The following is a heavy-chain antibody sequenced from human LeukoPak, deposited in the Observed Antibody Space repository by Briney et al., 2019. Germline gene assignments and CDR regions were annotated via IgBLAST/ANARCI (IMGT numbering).Heavy chain of an antibody. CDR1: GGSISSYY. Sequence: SETLSLTCTVSGGSISSYYWSWIRQPPGKGLEWIGYIYYSGSTNYNPSLKSRVTIPVDTSKNQFSLKLSSVTAADTAVYYCARTDDYYYYGMDVWGQGTTVTVSS. CDR3: ARTDDYYYYGMDV. J-gene: IGHJ6*02. CDR2: IYYSGST. V-gene: IGHV4-59*08.